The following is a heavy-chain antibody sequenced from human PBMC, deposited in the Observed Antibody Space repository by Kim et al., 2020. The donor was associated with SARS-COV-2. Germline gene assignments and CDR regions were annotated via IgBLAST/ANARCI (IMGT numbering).Heavy chain of an antibody. Sequence: STNDTPSLNSQVTISVDTSKNHFSMKLSSVTAADTAEYYCEREKQLGGMDVWGQGTTLTVSS. J-gene: IGHJ6*02. CDR3: EREKQLGGMDV. CDR2: ST. V-gene: IGHV4-59*01. D-gene: IGHD6-13*01.